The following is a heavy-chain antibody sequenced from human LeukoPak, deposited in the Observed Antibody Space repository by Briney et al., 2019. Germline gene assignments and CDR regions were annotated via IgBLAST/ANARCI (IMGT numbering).Heavy chain of an antibody. Sequence: PSETLSLTCAVYGGSFSGYYWSWIRQPPGKGLEWIGEINHSGSTNYNPSLKSRVTISVDTSKNQFSPKLSSVTAADTTVYYCARGRGYSGYDTNPYYYYYGMDVWGQGTTVTVSS. D-gene: IGHD5-12*01. J-gene: IGHJ6*02. CDR2: INHSGST. V-gene: IGHV4-34*01. CDR1: GGSFSGYY. CDR3: ARGRGYSGYDTNPYYYYYGMDV.